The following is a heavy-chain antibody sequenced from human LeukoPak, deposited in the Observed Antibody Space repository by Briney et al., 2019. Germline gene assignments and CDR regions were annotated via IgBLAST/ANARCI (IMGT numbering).Heavy chain of an antibody. J-gene: IGHJ4*02. D-gene: IGHD4-17*01. CDR2: IYYSGIT. CDR1: GASISSSSSS. V-gene: IGHV4-39*02. Sequence: SETLSLTCTVSGASISSSSSSWGWVRQPPGEGPEWIGSIYYSGITYDNPSLKSRVSISVDPSKNHFSLKVSSVTAADTAVYYCASGTFDDYGDYDRGDYFDHWGQGTLVTVSS. CDR3: ASGTFDDYGDYDRGDYFDH.